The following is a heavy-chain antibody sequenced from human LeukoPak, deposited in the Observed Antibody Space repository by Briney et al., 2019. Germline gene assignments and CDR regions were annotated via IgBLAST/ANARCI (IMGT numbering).Heavy chain of an antibody. CDR3: ARQGRERVAMRALMAWFDP. CDR1: GGSISGSSYY. J-gene: IGHJ5*02. CDR2: IVYSGTP. V-gene: IGHV4-39*01. D-gene: IGHD1-1*01. Sequence: PSETLSLTCTVSGGSISGSSYYWGWVRQPPGKGLEWIGSIVYSGTPHHNTSLKSRVIMSVDTSKNQFSLKLRSVTAADTAVYYCARQGRERVAMRALMAWFDPWGQGTLVSVSS.